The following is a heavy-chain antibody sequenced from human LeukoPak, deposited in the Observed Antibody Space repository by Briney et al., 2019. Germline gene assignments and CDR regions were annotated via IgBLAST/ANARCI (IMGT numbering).Heavy chain of an antibody. Sequence: PGGSLRLSCAASGFAFSSYNMNWVRQAPGKGLEWISYIGSSGSPTHYADSVGGRFTISRDNAKNSLYLQMNSLRDEDTAVYYCAKDLYSNYGPADYWGQGNLVTVSS. CDR1: GFAFSSYN. V-gene: IGHV3-48*02. J-gene: IGHJ4*02. D-gene: IGHD4-11*01. CDR3: AKDLYSNYGPADY. CDR2: IGSSGSPT.